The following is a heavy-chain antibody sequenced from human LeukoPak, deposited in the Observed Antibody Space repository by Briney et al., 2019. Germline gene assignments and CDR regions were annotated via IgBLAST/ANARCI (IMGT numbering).Heavy chain of an antibody. CDR3: VRRLAVTVTARLARYNYYYMDL. V-gene: IGHV3-7*01. CDR1: GFTFNNYW. Sequence: PGGSLRLSCTVSGFTFNNYWMTWVRQAPGKGLEWVANIKPEGTEKFYVDSVKGRFTVSRDNAKNSLYLQMSRLRVEDAAVYYCVRRLAVTVTARLARYNYYYMDLWGKGTTVTVSS. CDR2: IKPEGTEK. J-gene: IGHJ6*03. D-gene: IGHD3-22*01.